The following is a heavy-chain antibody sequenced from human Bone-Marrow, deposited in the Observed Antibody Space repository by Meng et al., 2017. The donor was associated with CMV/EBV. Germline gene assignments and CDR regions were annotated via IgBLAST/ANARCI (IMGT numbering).Heavy chain of an antibody. CDR2: ISWNSGSI. D-gene: IGHD2-2*01. CDR1: GFTFDDYA. J-gene: IGHJ3*02. Sequence: GGSLRLSCAASGFTFDDYAMHWVRQAPGKGLEWVSGISWNSGSIGYADSVKGRFTISRDNAKNSLYLQMNSLRAEDMALYYCAKDRGRGSTSSGYAFDIWGQGTRVTGSS. V-gene: IGHV3-9*03. CDR3: AKDRGRGSTSSGYAFDI.